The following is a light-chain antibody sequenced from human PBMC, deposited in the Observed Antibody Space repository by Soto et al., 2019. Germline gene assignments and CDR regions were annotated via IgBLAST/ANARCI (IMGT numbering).Light chain of an antibody. CDR1: QSISSW. Sequence: DIQMTQSPSTLSASVGNRVTITCRASQSISSWLAWYQQKPGKAPKLLIYKASSLASGVPSRFSGSGSGTEFTLTNSSLQPDDFATYYCQHSRTFGQGTKVEIK. J-gene: IGKJ1*01. V-gene: IGKV1-5*03. CDR3: QHSRT. CDR2: KAS.